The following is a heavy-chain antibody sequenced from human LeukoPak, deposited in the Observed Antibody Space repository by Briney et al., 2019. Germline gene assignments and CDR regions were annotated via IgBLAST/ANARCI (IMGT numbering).Heavy chain of an antibody. D-gene: IGHD3-22*01. Sequence: NPSETLSLTCAVYGGSFSGYYWSWIRQPPGKGLEWIGEINHSGSTNYNPSLRSRVTISVDTSKNQFSLKLSSVTAADTAVYYCASEDSSGYYYWGQGTLVTVSS. CDR1: GGSFSGYY. CDR2: INHSGST. V-gene: IGHV4-34*01. CDR3: ASEDSSGYYY. J-gene: IGHJ4*02.